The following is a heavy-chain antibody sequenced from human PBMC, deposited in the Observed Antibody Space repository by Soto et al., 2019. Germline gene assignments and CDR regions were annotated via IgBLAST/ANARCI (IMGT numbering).Heavy chain of an antibody. CDR3: ARDRGSSSLVCPGY. J-gene: IGHJ4*02. CDR2: ISAYNGDT. D-gene: IGHD6-6*01. Sequence: QVQLVQSGAEVKKPGASVKVSCKASGYTFASYGMSWVRQAPGQGPEWMGWISAYNGDTNYAQKFQGRVTLTTDTSTSTAYMELRSLRSDDTAVYYCARDRGSSSLVCPGYLGQGTLVTVSS. CDR1: GYTFASYG. V-gene: IGHV1-18*01.